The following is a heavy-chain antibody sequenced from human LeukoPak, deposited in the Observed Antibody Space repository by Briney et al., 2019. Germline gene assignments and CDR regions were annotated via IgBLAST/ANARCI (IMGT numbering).Heavy chain of an antibody. Sequence: PGGSLRLSCAASGFTFDDYGMSWVRQAPGKGLEWVSGINWNGGSTGYADSVKGRFTISRDNAKNSLYLQMNSLRAEDTALYYCARAATTLLYYYDMDVWGKGTTVNVSS. CDR2: INWNGGST. CDR1: GFTFDDYG. V-gene: IGHV3-20*04. CDR3: ARAATTLLYYYDMDV. J-gene: IGHJ6*03. D-gene: IGHD4-17*01.